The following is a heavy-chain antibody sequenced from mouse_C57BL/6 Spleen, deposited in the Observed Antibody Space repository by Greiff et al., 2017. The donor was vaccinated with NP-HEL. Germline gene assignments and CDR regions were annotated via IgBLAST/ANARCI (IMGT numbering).Heavy chain of an antibody. CDR2: IYPGSGST. CDR3: ARFDAITTVVASPYAMDY. J-gene: IGHJ4*01. CDR1: GYTFTSYW. D-gene: IGHD1-1*01. Sequence: QVQLKQPGAELVKPGASVKMSCKASGYTFTSYWITWVKQSPGQGLEWIGDIYPGSGSTNYNEKFKSKATLTVDTSSSTAYMQLSSLTSEDSAVYYCARFDAITTVVASPYAMDYWGQGTSVTVSS. V-gene: IGHV1-55*01.